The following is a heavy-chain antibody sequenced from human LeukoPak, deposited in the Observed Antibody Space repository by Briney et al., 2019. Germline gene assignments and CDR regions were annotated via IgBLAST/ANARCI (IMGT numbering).Heavy chain of an antibody. CDR1: GFTVSSDS. V-gene: IGHV3-21*01. J-gene: IGHJ4*02. D-gene: IGHD3-22*01. CDR2: ISSSSSYI. Sequence: GGSLRLSCAASGFTVSSDSINWVRQAPGKRLECVSSISSSSSYIYYADSVTGRFTISRDNANNSLYLQLNSLRAEDTAVYYCARDSGDSSGYYDFDFWDQGTLVTVSS. CDR3: ARDSGDSSGYYDFDF.